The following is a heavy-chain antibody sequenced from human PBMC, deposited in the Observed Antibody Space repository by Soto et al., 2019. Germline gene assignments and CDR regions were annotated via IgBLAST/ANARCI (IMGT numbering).Heavy chain of an antibody. CDR3: GRAGFAHGTDV. CDR2: SRNKGNNYIT. J-gene: IGHJ6*02. V-gene: IGHV3-72*01. CDR1: GFTFSSYS. D-gene: IGHD3-16*01. Sequence: PVGSLRLSCAASGFTFSSYSMNWVRQAPGKGLEWVSSISRNKGNNYITKYAASVKGRITISRDDSKNSVYLQMNGLKIEDTAVYYCGRAGFAHGTDVWGQGTTVTVS.